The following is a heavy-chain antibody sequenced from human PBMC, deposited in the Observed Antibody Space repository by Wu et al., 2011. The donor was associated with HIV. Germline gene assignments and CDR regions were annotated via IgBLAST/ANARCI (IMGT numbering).Heavy chain of an antibody. V-gene: IGHV1-69*05. D-gene: IGHD5-18*01. CDR2: IIPIFGTA. J-gene: IGHJ5*02. Sequence: QVQLVQSGAEVKKPGSSVKVSCKASGATFSSYAISWVRQAPGQGLEWMGGIIPIFGTANYTQKFRGRVTITTDESTSIAYMELSSLRCEDTAVYYCAQGYGGYSYGLHNWFDPGAREPWSPSPQ. CDR3: AQGYGGYSYGLHNWFDP. CDR1: GATFSSYA.